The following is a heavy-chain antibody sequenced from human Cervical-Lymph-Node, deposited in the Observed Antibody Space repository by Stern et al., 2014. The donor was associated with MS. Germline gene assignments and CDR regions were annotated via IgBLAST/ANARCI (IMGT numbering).Heavy chain of an antibody. Sequence: EVQLVESGGGLVKPGGSLKISCAASGFTFSDYTMNWVRQAPGKGLEWVSSISSNGTYINYADSLKGRFTISRDNAKNSLLLLMNSLTVEDTAVYYCARRGGMHYFDNWGPGTLVTVSS. V-gene: IGHV3-21*02. J-gene: IGHJ4*02. CDR2: ISSNGTYI. CDR3: ARRGGMHYFDN. CDR1: GFTFSDYT. D-gene: IGHD3-16*01.